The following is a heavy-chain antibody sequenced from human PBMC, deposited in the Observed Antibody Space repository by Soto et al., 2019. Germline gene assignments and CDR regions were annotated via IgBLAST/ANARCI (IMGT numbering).Heavy chain of an antibody. CDR3: ARHRARNWFDP. CDR2: IYYSGST. D-gene: IGHD6-6*01. CDR1: GGSISNSSYY. J-gene: IGHJ5*02. Sequence: PSETLSLTCIVSGGSISNSSYYWGWLRQPPGKGLEWIGSIYYSGSTYYNPSLKSRVTVSVDTSKNQFSLKLSSVTAADTAVFYCARHRARNWFDPWGQGTLVTVSS. V-gene: IGHV4-39*01.